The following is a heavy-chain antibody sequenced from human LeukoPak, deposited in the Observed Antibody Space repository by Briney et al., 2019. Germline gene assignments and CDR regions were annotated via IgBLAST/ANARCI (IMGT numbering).Heavy chain of an antibody. J-gene: IGHJ6*03. CDR1: GFTFSSYA. CDR2: ISGSGGST. V-gene: IGHV3-23*01. CDR3: AKEGPGVGYYYYVDV. Sequence: GGSLRLSCAASGFTFSSYAMSWVRQAPGKGLEWVSSISGSGGSTYYADSEKGRFTISRDNSKNTLYLQMNSLRAEDTAVYYCAKEGPGVGYYYYVDVWGKGTTVTVSS. D-gene: IGHD1-14*01.